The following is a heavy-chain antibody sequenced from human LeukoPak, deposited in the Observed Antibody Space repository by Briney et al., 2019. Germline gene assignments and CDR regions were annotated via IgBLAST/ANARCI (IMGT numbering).Heavy chain of an antibody. CDR3: ARIRGDLGAFDM. J-gene: IGHJ3*02. CDR1: RFSFSTNS. D-gene: IGHD4-17*01. Sequence: PGGSLRLSCAASRFSFSTNSMNWVRQAPGKGLEWVSYISSSGSHIYYSDSLKGRFTISRDNAKNSLYLQMNSLSAEDTAVYYCARIRGDLGAFDMWGQGTMVTVSS. V-gene: IGHV3-21*01. CDR2: ISSSGSHI.